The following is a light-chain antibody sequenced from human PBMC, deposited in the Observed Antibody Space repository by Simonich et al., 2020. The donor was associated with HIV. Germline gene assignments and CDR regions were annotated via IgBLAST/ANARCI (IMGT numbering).Light chain of an antibody. Sequence: DIQMTQSPSSLSASVGDRVTITCRASQSISSWLDWYQQKPGKAPKLMIYKAYSLESGVPTRFSGSGSGTEFTLTITIMQSEDFAVYYCQQYNYWLINFGQGTRLEIK. CDR3: QQYNYWLIN. V-gene: IGKV1-5*03. CDR1: QSISSW. J-gene: IGKJ5*01. CDR2: KAY.